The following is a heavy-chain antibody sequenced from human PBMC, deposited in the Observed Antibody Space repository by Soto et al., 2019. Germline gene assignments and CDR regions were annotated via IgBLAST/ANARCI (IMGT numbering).Heavy chain of an antibody. D-gene: IGHD5-18*01. Sequence: SETLSLTCAVSGYSISSSNWWGWIRQPPGKGLEWIGYIYYSGSTYYNPSLKSRVTISVDTSKNQFSLKLSSVTAADTAVYYCARSGYSYGPNPLLYWGQGTLVTVSS. CDR2: IYYSGST. J-gene: IGHJ4*02. CDR3: ARSGYSYGPNPLLY. CDR1: GYSISSSNW. V-gene: IGHV4-28*01.